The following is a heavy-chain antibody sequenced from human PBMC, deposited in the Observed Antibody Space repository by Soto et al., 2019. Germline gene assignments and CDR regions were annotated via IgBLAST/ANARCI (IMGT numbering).Heavy chain of an antibody. V-gene: IGHV4-4*07. J-gene: IGHJ5*02. D-gene: IGHD1-1*01. CDR3: VRDGTKTLRDWFDP. Sequence: SSETLSLTCTVSGASISGFYWSWIRKSAGKGLEWIGRIYATGTTDYNPSLKSRVMMSVDTSKKQFSLKLRSVTAADTAVYYCVRDGTKTLRDWFDPWGQGISVTVSS. CDR2: IYATGTT. CDR1: GASISGFY.